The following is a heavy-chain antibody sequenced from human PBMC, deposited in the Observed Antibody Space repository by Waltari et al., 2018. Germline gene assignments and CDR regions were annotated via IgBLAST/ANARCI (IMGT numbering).Heavy chain of an antibody. V-gene: IGHV1-69*12. J-gene: IGHJ3*02. Sequence: QVQLVQSGAEVKKPGSSVKVSCKASGGTFSSYAISWVRQALGQGLEWMGGIISSFGTANYAQKFQGRCTITADESTSTAYMELSSLRSEDTAVYYCARDLSMATTTLADAFDIWGQGTMVTVSS. CDR2: IISSFGTA. D-gene: IGHD1-1*01. CDR1: GGTFSSYA. CDR3: ARDLSMATTTLADAFDI.